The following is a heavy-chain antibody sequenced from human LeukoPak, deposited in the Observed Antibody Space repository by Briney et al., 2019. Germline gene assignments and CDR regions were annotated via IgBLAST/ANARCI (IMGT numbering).Heavy chain of an antibody. Sequence: SQTLSLTCTVSGGSISSGGYYWSWIRQLPGKGLEWIGYIYHSGSTYYNPSLKSRVTISVDRSKNQFSLKLSSVTAADTAVYYCARGGASSLGFWGQGTLVTVSS. J-gene: IGHJ4*02. CDR3: ARGGASSLGF. CDR1: GGSISSGGYY. V-gene: IGHV4-30-2*01. CDR2: IYHSGST. D-gene: IGHD1-26*01.